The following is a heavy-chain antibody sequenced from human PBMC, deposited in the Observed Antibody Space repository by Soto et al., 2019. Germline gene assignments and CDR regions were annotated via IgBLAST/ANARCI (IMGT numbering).Heavy chain of an antibody. D-gene: IGHD1-1*01. Sequence: GGSLRLSCAASGFTFSSYAMSWVRQAPGKGLEWVSAISGSGGSTYYADSVKGRFTISRDNSKNTLYLQMNSLRAEDTAVYYCAKPTTSHPRKGYYFDYWGQGTLVTVSS. CDR2: ISGSGGST. CDR3: AKPTTSHPRKGYYFDY. V-gene: IGHV3-23*01. J-gene: IGHJ4*02. CDR1: GFTFSSYA.